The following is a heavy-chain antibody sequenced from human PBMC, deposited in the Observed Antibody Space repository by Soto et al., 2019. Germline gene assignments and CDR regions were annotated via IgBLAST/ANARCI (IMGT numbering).Heavy chain of an antibody. CDR3: ARDLRGGKIGFDAFDI. D-gene: IGHD2-21*01. Sequence: GGSLRLSCAASGFTFSSYSMNWVRQAPGKGLEWVSYISSSSSTIYYADSVKGRFTISRDNAKNSLYLQMNSLRAEDTAVYYCARDLRGGKIGFDAFDIWGQGTMVTVSS. V-gene: IGHV3-48*01. CDR2: ISSSSSTI. CDR1: GFTFSSYS. J-gene: IGHJ3*02.